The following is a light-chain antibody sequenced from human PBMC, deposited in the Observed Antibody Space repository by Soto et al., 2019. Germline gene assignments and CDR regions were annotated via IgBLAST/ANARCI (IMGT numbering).Light chain of an antibody. V-gene: IGKV1-5*03. CDR1: QSISSW. CDR2: KAS. Sequence: DIQMTQSPSTLSASVGDRVTITCRASQSISSWLAWYQQKPGKAPKLLIYKASSLESGVPSRFSGSGSGTEFTLTISSLQPDDFATCYCQQYKSDSPPYTFCQGTKREIK. J-gene: IGKJ2*01. CDR3: QQYKSDSPPYT.